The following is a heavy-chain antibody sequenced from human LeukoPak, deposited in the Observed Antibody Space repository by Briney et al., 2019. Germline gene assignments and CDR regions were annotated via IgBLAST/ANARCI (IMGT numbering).Heavy chain of an antibody. CDR3: AKGITAMVLDY. CDR1: GFTFGSYG. D-gene: IGHD5-18*01. CDR2: ISYDGSHK. Sequence: PGRSLRLSCAASGFTFGSYGMHWVRQVPGKGLEWVAVISYDGSHKYYADSVKARFTISRDNSKNTLYLQMNSLRGEDTAVYYCAKGITAMVLDYWGQGTLVTVSS. J-gene: IGHJ4*02. V-gene: IGHV3-30*18.